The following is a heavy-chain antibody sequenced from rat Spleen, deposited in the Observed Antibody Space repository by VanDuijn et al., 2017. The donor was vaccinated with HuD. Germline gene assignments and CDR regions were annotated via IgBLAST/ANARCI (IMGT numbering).Heavy chain of an antibody. CDR2: IIDTGGRT. V-gene: IGHV5-31*01. D-gene: IGHD1-11*01. CDR1: GFTFNKFW. CDR3: TRADYVYGNWFAY. Sequence: EVHLVESGGGLVQPGRSLKLSCVASGFTFNKFWMTWIRQAPGKGLEWVASIIDTGGRTYYPDSVKGRFTLSRDDAKNTQYLQMDSLTSEDTATYYCTRADYVYGNWFAYWGQGTLVTVSS. J-gene: IGHJ3*01.